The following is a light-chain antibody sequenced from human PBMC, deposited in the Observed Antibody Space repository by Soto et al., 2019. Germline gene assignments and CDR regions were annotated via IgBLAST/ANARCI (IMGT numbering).Light chain of an antibody. CDR1: QGIRNH. V-gene: IGKV1-17*01. CDR3: LQNVNYPYI. Sequence: DIEMTQSPSSLSASVGDRVTITCRASQGIRNHLGWFQQKPGKAPKRLIYSASSLDGGVPSRFSGSGSGTEFPREYRGLHPEYFATFSGLQNVNYPYIFARGPKLEIK. CDR2: SAS. J-gene: IGKJ2*01.